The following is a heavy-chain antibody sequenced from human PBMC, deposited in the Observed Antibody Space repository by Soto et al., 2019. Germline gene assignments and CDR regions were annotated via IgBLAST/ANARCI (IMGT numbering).Heavy chain of an antibody. J-gene: IGHJ4*02. Sequence: ASVKVSCKASGYTFTSYGISWVRQAPGQGLEWMGWISAYNGDTNYAQKLQGRVTMTTDTSTNTAYMELRSLRSDDTAVYYCARGGPGSSGWYYFDYWGQGTLVTVSS. CDR3: ARGGPGSSGWYYFDY. D-gene: IGHD6-19*01. V-gene: IGHV1-18*01. CDR1: GYTFTSYG. CDR2: ISAYNGDT.